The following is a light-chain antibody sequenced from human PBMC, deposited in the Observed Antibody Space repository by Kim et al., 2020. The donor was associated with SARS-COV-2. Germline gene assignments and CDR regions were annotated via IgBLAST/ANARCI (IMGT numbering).Light chain of an antibody. CDR1: QSISSR. Sequence: DIQMTQSPSTLSASVGDRVTITCRASQSISSRLAWYQQKPGKAPKLLIYRTSSLESGVPSRFTSSGSGTEFTLTISSLQPDDFATYYCQHYNSYSWTFGQGTKVDIK. CDR3: QHYNSYSWT. V-gene: IGKV1-5*03. J-gene: IGKJ1*01. CDR2: RTS.